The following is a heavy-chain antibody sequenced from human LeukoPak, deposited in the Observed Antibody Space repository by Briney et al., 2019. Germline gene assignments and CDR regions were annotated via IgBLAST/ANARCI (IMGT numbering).Heavy chain of an antibody. J-gene: IGHJ3*02. CDR2: ISGTGGST. CDR3: ARGGLTPYSSSWYNALDI. CDR1: GFTFSSYA. V-gene: IGHV3-23*01. D-gene: IGHD6-13*01. Sequence: GGSLRLSCAASGFTFSSYAMSWVRLAPGKGLEWVSAISGTGGSTYYADSVKGRFTISRDNSKNTLYLQMNSLRAEDTAVYYCARGGLTPYSSSWYNALDIWGQGTMVTVSS.